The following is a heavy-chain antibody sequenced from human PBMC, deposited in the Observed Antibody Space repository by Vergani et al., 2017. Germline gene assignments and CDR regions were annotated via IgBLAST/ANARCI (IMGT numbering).Heavy chain of an antibody. J-gene: IGHJ1*01. CDR3: ARPRFTPYCSGGNCHAEYIHH. CDR1: GGTFSSYA. CDR2: IIPIFGTA. V-gene: IGHV1-69*13. D-gene: IGHD2-15*01. Sequence: QVQLVQSGAEVKKPGSSVKVSCKASGGTFSSYAISWVRQAPGQGLEWMGRIIPIFGTADYAQKFQGRVTITADESTSTAYMELSSLRSEDTAVYYCARPRFTPYCSGGNCHAEYIHHWGQGTLVTVSS.